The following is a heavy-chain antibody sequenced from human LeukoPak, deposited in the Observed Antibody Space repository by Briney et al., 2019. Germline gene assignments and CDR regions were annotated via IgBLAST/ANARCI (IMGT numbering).Heavy chain of an antibody. J-gene: IGHJ4*02. V-gene: IGHV1-46*01. CDR2: INPSGYTT. Sequence: ASVTVSFTASGYTFTIYYMHWVRQAPGQGLEWMGIINPSGYTTSYAQKFQGRVTMTRDMSTSTVYMELSSLRSEDTAVYYCARAQGVEYYFDYWGQGTLVTVSS. CDR3: ARAQGVEYYFDY. CDR1: GYTFTIYY. D-gene: IGHD2-8*01.